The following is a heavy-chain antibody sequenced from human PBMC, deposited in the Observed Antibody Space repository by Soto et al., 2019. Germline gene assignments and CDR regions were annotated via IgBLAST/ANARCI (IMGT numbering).Heavy chain of an antibody. CDR3: AIGKSGLLSFDY. D-gene: IGHD5-12*01. V-gene: IGHV3-53*02. Sequence: EVRLVEIGGGLIQPGGSLRLSCAVSGFTVSDSYINWVHQAPGKGLEWVSVVYSGSATYYSDSVKGRFTISRDNSKNTVFLQMNSLRVEDTAVYYWAIGKSGLLSFDYWGQGILVTVSS. J-gene: IGHJ4*02. CDR1: GFTVSDSY. CDR2: VYSGSAT.